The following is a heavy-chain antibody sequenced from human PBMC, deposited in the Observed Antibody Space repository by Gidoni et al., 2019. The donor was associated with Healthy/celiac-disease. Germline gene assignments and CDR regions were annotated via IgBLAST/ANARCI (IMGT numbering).Heavy chain of an antibody. D-gene: IGHD2-2*01. CDR2: IIPIFGTA. CDR1: GGTFSSYA. CDR3: ARERSSGYCSSTSCPAGYYYGMDV. V-gene: IGHV1-69*01. J-gene: IGHJ6*02. Sequence: QVQLVQSGAEVKKPGSSVKVSCKVSGGTFSSYAISWVRQAPGQGLEWMGGIIPIFGTANYAQKFQGRVTITADESTSTAYMELSSLRSEDTAVYYCARERSSGYCSSTSCPAGYYYGMDVWGQGTTVTVSS.